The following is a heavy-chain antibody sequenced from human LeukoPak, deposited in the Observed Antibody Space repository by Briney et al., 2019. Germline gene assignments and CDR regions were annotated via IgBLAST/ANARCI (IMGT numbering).Heavy chain of an antibody. CDR1: GGSFSGYY. J-gene: IGHJ4*02. CDR2: INHSGST. Sequence: PSETLSLTCAVYGGSFSGYYWSWIRQPPGKGLEWIGEINHSGSTNYNPSLKSRVTISVDTSKNQFSLKLSSVTAADTAVYYCARVYDTSGYYTDWGQGTLVTVSS. CDR3: ARVYDTSGYYTD. V-gene: IGHV4-34*01. D-gene: IGHD3-22*01.